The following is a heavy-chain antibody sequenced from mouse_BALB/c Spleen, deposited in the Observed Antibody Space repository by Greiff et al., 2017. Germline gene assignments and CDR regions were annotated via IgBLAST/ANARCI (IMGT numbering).Heavy chain of an antibody. CDR2: IYPGNVNT. Sequence: VKLVESGPELVKPGASVRISCKASGYTFTSYYIHWVKQRPGQGLEWIGWIYPGNVNTKYNEKFKGKATLTADKSSSTAYMQLSSLTSEDSAVYFCADGGYAMDYWGQGTSVTVSS. J-gene: IGHJ4*01. V-gene: IGHV1S56*01. CDR1: GYTFTSYY. CDR3: ADGGYAMDY.